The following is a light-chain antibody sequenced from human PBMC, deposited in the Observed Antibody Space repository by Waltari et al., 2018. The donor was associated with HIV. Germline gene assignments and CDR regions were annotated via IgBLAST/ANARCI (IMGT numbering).Light chain of an antibody. CDR2: GAS. Sequence: EIVLTQSPDTLSLSPGERATLSCRASQSVSSSYLAWYHQKPGQPPRLLSYGASTRAIGIPDRFSISGSGTDFTLTISRLEPEDFAVYYCQQYSRSAYTFGQGTKLEIK. J-gene: IGKJ2*01. CDR3: QQYSRSAYT. CDR1: QSVSSSY. V-gene: IGKV3-20*01.